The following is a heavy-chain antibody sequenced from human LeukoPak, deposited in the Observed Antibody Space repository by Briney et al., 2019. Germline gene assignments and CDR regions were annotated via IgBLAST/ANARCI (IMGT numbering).Heavy chain of an antibody. J-gene: IGHJ5*02. CDR3: ASRLDQASGYGTQNWFDP. Sequence: GGSLRLSCAASGFTFGSYGMHWVRQAPGKGLEWVAVIWYDGSNKYYADSVKGRFTISRDNSKNTLYLQMNSLRAEDTAVYYCASRLDQASGYGTQNWFDPWGQGTLVTVSS. D-gene: IGHD5-12*01. V-gene: IGHV3-33*01. CDR1: GFTFGSYG. CDR2: IWYDGSNK.